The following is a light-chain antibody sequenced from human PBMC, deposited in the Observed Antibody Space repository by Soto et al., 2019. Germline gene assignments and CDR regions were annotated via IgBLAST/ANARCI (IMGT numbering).Light chain of an antibody. J-gene: IGLJ2*01. CDR3: RSYTSSNPVV. CDR2: EVS. Sequence: QSALTQPASVSGSPGQSITISCTGTSRDVGGYVSWYQQHPGKAPKLILYEVSNRPSGVSDRFAVSKSGNTASLTISGLQAEDEADYYCRSYTSSNPVVFGGGTKLTVL. CDR1: SRDVGGY. V-gene: IGLV2-14*01.